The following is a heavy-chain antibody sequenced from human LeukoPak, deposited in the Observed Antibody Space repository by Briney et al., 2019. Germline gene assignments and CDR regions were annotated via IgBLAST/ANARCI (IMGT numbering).Heavy chain of an antibody. Sequence: GALRLFFSASGFTFRSHSMKRGRQAPGEGVGWVSSISSSSSYIYYADSVKGRFTISRDNAKNSLFLQMNSLRAEDTAVYYCTRVRCSGGTCYSSDYWGQGTLVTVSS. D-gene: IGHD2-15*01. J-gene: IGHJ4*02. V-gene: IGHV3-21*01. CDR1: GFTFRSHS. CDR3: TRVRCSGGTCYSSDY. CDR2: ISSSSSYI.